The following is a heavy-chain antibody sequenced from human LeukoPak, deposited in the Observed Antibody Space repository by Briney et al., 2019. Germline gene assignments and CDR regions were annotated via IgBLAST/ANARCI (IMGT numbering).Heavy chain of an antibody. CDR3: AKGSVVTAPGGTFDI. CDR2: ISGSGGTT. J-gene: IGHJ3*02. Sequence: GGSLRLSCVASGFTFRSYAMNWARQAPGKGLEWVSVISGSGGTTYYADSVKGRFTISRDNSKNTLYLQMNSLRAEDTAVYYCAKGSVVTAPGGTFDIWGQGTMVTVSS. V-gene: IGHV3-23*01. CDR1: GFTFRSYA. D-gene: IGHD2-21*02.